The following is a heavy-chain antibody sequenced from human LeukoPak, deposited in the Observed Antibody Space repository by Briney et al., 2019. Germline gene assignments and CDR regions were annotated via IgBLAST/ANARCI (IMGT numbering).Heavy chain of an antibody. V-gene: IGHV1-18*01. Sequence: ASVKVSCKASGYTFTSYGISWVRQAPGQGLEWMGWISAYNGNTNYAQKLQGRVTTTTDTSTSTAYMELRSLRSDDTAVYYCASSSSWYLDYYYGMDVWGQGTTVTVSS. CDR2: ISAYNGNT. CDR1: GYTFTSYG. D-gene: IGHD6-13*01. J-gene: IGHJ6*02. CDR3: ASSSSWYLDYYYGMDV.